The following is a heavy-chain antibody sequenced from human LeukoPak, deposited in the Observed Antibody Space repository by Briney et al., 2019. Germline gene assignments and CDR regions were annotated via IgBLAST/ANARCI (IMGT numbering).Heavy chain of an antibody. V-gene: IGHV3-48*04. CDR3: ARGPSYCGGNCYYYFDH. D-gene: IGHD2-21*01. CDR2: ISSSSTI. Sequence: GGSLRLSCAASGFTFSSYSMNWVRQAPGKGLEWVSYISSSSTIYYADSVKGRFTISRDNAKNSLYLQMNSLRAEDTAVYYCARGPSYCGGNCYYYFDHWGQGTLVIVSS. CDR1: GFTFSSYS. J-gene: IGHJ4*02.